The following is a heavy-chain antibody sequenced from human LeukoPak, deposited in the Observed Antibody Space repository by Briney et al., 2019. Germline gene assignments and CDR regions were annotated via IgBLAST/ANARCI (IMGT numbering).Heavy chain of an antibody. CDR3: AREIFGVVIVGYYYGMDV. J-gene: IGHJ6*02. D-gene: IGHD3-3*01. V-gene: IGHV1-8*01. Sequence: ASVKVSCKASGYTFTSYDINWVRQATGQGLEWMGWMNPNSGNTGYAQKFQGRVTMTRNTSISTAYMELSSLRSEDTAVYYCAREIFGVVIVGYYYGMDVWGQGTTVTVSS. CDR1: GYTFTSYD. CDR2: MNPNSGNT.